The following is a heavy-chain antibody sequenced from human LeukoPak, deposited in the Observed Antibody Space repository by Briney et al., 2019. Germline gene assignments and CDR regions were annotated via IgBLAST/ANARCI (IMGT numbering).Heavy chain of an antibody. CDR2: ISYDGSNK. CDR3: ARLEDSSGYFYYFDY. D-gene: IGHD3-22*01. V-gene: IGHV3-30*14. J-gene: IGHJ4*02. Sequence: PGGSLRLSCAASGFTFSSYAMHWVRQAPGKGLEWVAVISYDGSNKYYADSVKGRFTISRDNSKNTLYLQMNSLRAEDTAVYYCARLEDSSGYFYYFDYWGQGTLVTVSS. CDR1: GFTFSSYA.